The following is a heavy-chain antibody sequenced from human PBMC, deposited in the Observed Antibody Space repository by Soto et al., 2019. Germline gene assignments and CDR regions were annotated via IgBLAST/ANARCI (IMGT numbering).Heavy chain of an antibody. V-gene: IGHV3-30*18. CDR2: ISYDGSNK. D-gene: IGHD2-2*01. Sequence: PGGSLRLSCAASGFTFSSYGMHWVRQAPGKGLEWVAVISYDGSNKYYADSVKGRLTISRDNSKNTLYLQMNSLRAEDTAVYYCAKADIVVVPAAINYYYYYGVVVCGQGTRVTDSS. J-gene: IGHJ6*02. CDR1: GFTFSSYG. CDR3: AKADIVVVPAAINYYYYYGVVV.